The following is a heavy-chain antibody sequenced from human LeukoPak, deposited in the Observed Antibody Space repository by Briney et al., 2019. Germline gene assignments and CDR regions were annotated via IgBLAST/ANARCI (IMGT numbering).Heavy chain of an antibody. CDR3: ARADSSGWYDFDY. J-gene: IGHJ4*02. CDR1: GYTFTSNY. Sequence: ASVKVSCKASGYTFTSNYIHWVRQAPGQGLEWMGMIYPRDGSTSYAQKFQGRVTVTRDTSTSTVHMELSGLRSEDTAVYYCARADSSGWYDFDYWGQGTLVTVS. CDR2: IYPRDGST. D-gene: IGHD6-19*01. V-gene: IGHV1-46*01.